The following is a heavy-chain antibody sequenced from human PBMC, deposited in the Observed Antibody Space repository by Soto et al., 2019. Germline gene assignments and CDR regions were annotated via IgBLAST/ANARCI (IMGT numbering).Heavy chain of an antibody. D-gene: IGHD6-6*01. CDR2: ISFDGATK. V-gene: IGHV3-30*09. Sequence: QEPLVESGGGVVQPGRPLRLSCAASEFTFSPYPMHWVRQAPGKGLEWVAVISFDGATKYYADSVKGRFAISRDNSMNTLYLQMNSLRTEDTAVYYCAKDQSASSNSYHAMDVWGPGTTVTVSS. CDR3: AKDQSASSNSYHAMDV. CDR1: EFTFSPYP. J-gene: IGHJ6*02.